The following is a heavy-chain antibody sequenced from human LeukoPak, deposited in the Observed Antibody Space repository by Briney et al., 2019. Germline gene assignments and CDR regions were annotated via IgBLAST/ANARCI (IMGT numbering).Heavy chain of an antibody. Sequence: ETLSLTCTVSGASISSYYWSWVRQAPGKGLEWVANIKKDGSEKYSVDSVKGRFTISRDNAKTSLYLQMNTLRAEDTAVYYCARHLSGVTGYTYGRGIDYWGQGTLVTVSS. V-gene: IGHV3-7*01. D-gene: IGHD5-18*01. J-gene: IGHJ4*02. CDR1: GASISSYY. CDR3: ARHLSGVTGYTYGRGIDY. CDR2: IKKDGSEK.